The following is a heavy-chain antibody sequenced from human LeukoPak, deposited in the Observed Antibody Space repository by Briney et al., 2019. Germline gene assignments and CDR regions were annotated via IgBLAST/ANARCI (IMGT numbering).Heavy chain of an antibody. CDR1: GFTFSTYG. J-gene: IGHJ4*02. V-gene: IGHV3-21*01. CDR2: ITGGGDTT. D-gene: IGHD2-15*01. CDR3: ARAKGGGSFDY. Sequence: GGTLRLSCAASGFTFSTYGMNWVRQAPGKGLEWVSGITGGGDTTFYADSVKGRFTISRDNAKNSLYLQMNSLRAEDTAVYYCARAKGGGSFDYWGQGTLVTVSS.